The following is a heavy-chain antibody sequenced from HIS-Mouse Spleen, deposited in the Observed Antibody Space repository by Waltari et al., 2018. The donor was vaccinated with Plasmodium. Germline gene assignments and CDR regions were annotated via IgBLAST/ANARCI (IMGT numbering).Heavy chain of an antibody. J-gene: IGHJ2*01. CDR1: GFTFSSYW. CDR2: IKQDGGEK. CDR3: ASSWYWYFDL. V-gene: IGHV3-7*01. D-gene: IGHD6-13*01. Sequence: EVQLVESGGGLVQPGGSLRLSCAASGFTFSSYWRSWVRQAPGKGLEWVANIKQDGGEKYYVDAGKGRLTISRDNAKNSLYLQMNSLRAEDTAVYYCASSWYWYFDLWGRGTLVTVSS.